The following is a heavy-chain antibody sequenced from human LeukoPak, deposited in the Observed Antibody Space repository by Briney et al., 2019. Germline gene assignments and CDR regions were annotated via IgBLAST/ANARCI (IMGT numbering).Heavy chain of an antibody. CDR3: AREAQYYDFWRGYYNYYYMDV. Sequence: SVKVSCKASGGTFSSYAISWVRQAPGQGLEWMGGIIPIFGTANYAQKFQGRVTITTDESTSTAYMELSSLRSEDTAVYYCAREAQYYDFWRGYYNYYYMDVWGKGTTVTVSS. CDR2: IIPIFGTA. CDR1: GGTFSSYA. V-gene: IGHV1-69*05. D-gene: IGHD3-3*01. J-gene: IGHJ6*03.